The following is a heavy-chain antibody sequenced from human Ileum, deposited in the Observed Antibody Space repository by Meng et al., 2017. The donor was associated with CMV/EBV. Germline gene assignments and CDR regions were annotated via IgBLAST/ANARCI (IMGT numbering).Heavy chain of an antibody. CDR2: INPNGGAT. V-gene: IGHV1-46*01. D-gene: IGHD2-15*01. CDR3: ARAQVAFDF. CDR1: GATFINDD. Sequence: KVSCKASGATFINDDMHGARQAPGQGLEWKGIINPNGGATVYAQKFQARVTMTRDTSTNTVYMYLSSLRSEDTAIYYCARAQVAFDFWGQGTLVTVSS. J-gene: IGHJ4*02.